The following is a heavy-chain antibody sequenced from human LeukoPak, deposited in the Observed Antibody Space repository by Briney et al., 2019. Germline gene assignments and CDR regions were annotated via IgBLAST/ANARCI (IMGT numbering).Heavy chain of an antibody. J-gene: IGHJ6*03. CDR2: IIPILGIA. D-gene: IGHD1-26*01. CDR3: ARRGARCYYYMDV. CDR1: GGTFSSYT. Sequence: SVKVSCKASGGTFSSYTISWVRQAPGHGLEWMGRIIPILGIANYAQKFQGRVTITADKSTSTAYMELSSLRSEDTAVYYCARRGARCYYYMDVWGNGTTVTVSS. V-gene: IGHV1-69*02.